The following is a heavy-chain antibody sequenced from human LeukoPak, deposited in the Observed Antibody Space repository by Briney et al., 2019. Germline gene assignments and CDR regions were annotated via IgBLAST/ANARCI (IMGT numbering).Heavy chain of an antibody. Sequence: PSETLSLTCAVSGGSISSAGYSWSWIRQPPGKGLEWIGYIYHSGSTYYNPSLKSRVTISVDRSKNQFSLKLSSVTAADTAVYYCARTYYYGSGSYPYFDYWGQGTLVTVSS. CDR1: GGSISSAGYS. D-gene: IGHD3-10*01. CDR3: ARTYYYGSGSYPYFDY. CDR2: IYHSGST. V-gene: IGHV4-30-2*01. J-gene: IGHJ4*02.